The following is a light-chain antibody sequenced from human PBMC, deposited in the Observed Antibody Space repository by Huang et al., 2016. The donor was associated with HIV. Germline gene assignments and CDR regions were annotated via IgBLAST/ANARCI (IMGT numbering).Light chain of an antibody. Sequence: DIQMTQSPSSLSASVGDRVTITCRASPSISSYLNWYQQKPGKAPKLLIYAASSLQSGVPSRFSGSGSGTDFTLTISSLQPEDFAAYYCQQSYSTLRYTFGQGTKLEIK. CDR3: QQSYSTLRYT. CDR1: PSISSY. V-gene: IGKV1-39*01. J-gene: IGKJ2*01. CDR2: AAS.